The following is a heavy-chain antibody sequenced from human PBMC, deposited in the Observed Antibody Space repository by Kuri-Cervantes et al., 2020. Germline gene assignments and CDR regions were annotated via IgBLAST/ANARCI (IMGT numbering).Heavy chain of an antibody. Sequence: ASVKVSCKASGYTFTSYAMHWVRQAPGQRLEWMGWINAGNGNTKYSQKFQGRVTITRDTSASTAYMELSSLSSVTAADTAVYYCARDYVWGSYRLIDYWGQGTLVTVSS. D-gene: IGHD3-16*02. CDR1: GYTFTSYA. V-gene: IGHV1-3*01. J-gene: IGHJ4*02. CDR3: ARDYVWGSYRLIDY. CDR2: INAGNGNT.